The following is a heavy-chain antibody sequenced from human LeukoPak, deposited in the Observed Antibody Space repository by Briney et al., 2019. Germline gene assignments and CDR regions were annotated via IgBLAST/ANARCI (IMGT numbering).Heavy chain of an antibody. D-gene: IGHD6-13*01. V-gene: IGHV1-8*03. CDR2: MNPNSGNT. CDR3: ARAVSSSWYSLYYYYMGV. CDR1: GYTFTSYD. Sequence: ASVKVSCKASGYTFTSYDINWVRQATGQGLEWMGWMNPNSGNTGYAQKFQGRVTITRNTSISTAYMELSSLRSEDTAVYYCARAVSSSWYSLYYYYMGVWGKGTTVTVSS. J-gene: IGHJ6*03.